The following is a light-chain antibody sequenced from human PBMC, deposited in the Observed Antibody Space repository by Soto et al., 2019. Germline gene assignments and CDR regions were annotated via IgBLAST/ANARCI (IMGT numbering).Light chain of an antibody. CDR2: GAS. Sequence: EIVLTQSPGTLSLSPGERATLSCRASQSVSNNYLAWYQQKPGQAPRLLIYGASNRATGIPDRFSGSGSGTDFTLTISSLEPEDFAVYYCQQRINWPLTFGGGTKVEIK. CDR3: QQRINWPLT. J-gene: IGKJ4*01. CDR1: QSVSNNY. V-gene: IGKV3D-20*02.